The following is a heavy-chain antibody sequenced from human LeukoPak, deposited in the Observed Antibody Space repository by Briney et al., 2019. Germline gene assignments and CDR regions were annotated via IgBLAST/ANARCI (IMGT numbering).Heavy chain of an antibody. D-gene: IGHD2-2*01. Sequence: GGSLRLSCAASGFTFSSHWMHWVRQAPETGLVGVAHITADGSDTYYAASVKGRFTISRDNAKSTLYLQMHSLTAEDTAVYYCVRGALRDCTYTSCTRGNLFDRWGQGTLVTVS. CDR2: ITADGSDT. CDR3: VRGALRDCTYTSCTRGNLFDR. CDR1: GFTFSSHW. V-gene: IGHV3-74*01. J-gene: IGHJ5*02.